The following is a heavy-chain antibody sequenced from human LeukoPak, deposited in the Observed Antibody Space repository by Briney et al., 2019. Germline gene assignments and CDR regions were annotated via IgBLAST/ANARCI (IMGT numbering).Heavy chain of an antibody. CDR2: IHRTGST. V-gene: IGHV4-39*07. J-gene: IGHJ4*02. CDR1: GGSISSSSYY. D-gene: IGHD3-10*01. Sequence: PSETLSLTCTVSGGSISSSSYYWGWIRQPPGKGLEWVGSIHRTGSTYYNPSLKSRVTISVDTSKNQFSLSVRSVTAADTAVYHCARRSYNSPLRYWGQGTLVTVSS. CDR3: ARRSYNSPLRY.